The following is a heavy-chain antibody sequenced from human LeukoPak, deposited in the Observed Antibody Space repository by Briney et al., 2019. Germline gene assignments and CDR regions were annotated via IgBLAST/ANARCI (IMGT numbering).Heavy chain of an antibody. Sequence: GGSLRLSCTASGFTFGDDAWSWFRQAPGKGLEWVCFIRKKGYGETTDYAASVRGRFTISRDDAKSIAYLQMNSLKTEDTALYYCSGGLHDYGDSNYYFDQWGRGTLVTVSS. CDR3: SGGLHDYGDSNYYFDQ. V-gene: IGHV3-49*03. J-gene: IGHJ4*02. CDR2: IRKKGYGETT. CDR1: GFTFGDDA. D-gene: IGHD4-17*01.